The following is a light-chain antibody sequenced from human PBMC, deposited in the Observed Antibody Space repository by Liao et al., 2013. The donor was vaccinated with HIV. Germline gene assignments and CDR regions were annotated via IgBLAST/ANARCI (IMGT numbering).Light chain of an antibody. J-gene: IGLJ2*01. CDR3: QAWDSSVV. CDR2: YDK. CDR1: KIGIKS. V-gene: IGLV3-21*01. Sequence: SYVLTQTPSMTVAPGATARITCGGDKIGIKSVHWYQQKPGQAPVMVIYYDKERPSGIPERFSGSNSGNTATLTISGTQALDEADFYCQAWDSSVVFGGGTKLTVL.